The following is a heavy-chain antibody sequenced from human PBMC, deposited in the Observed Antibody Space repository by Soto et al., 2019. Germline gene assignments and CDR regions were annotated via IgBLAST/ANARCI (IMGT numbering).Heavy chain of an antibody. V-gene: IGHV3-30*18. D-gene: IGHD6-13*01. Sequence: QVQLVESGGGVVQPGRSLRLSCAASGFTFSSYGMHWVRQAPGKGLEWVAVVSYDGSNKYYADSVKGRFTISRDNSKSPXYLQMNSLRAEDTAVYYCAKDIGSSRWYWSATLDYWGQGTLVNVSS. J-gene: IGHJ4*02. CDR2: VSYDGSNK. CDR3: AKDIGSSRWYWSATLDY. CDR1: GFTFSSYG.